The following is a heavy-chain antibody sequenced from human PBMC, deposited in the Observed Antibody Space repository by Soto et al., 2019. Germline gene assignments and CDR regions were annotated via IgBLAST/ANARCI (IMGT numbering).Heavy chain of an antibody. CDR3: ARAPEEYNNWFGP. Sequence: SETLSLTCTVSGGSISSGGYYWSWIRQHPGKGLEWIGYIYYSGSTYYNPSLKSRVTISVDTSKNQFSLKLSSVTAADTAVYYCARAPEEYNNWFGPWGQGTLVTVSS. V-gene: IGHV4-31*03. J-gene: IGHJ5*02. CDR2: IYYSGST. D-gene: IGHD1-1*01. CDR1: GGSISSGGYY.